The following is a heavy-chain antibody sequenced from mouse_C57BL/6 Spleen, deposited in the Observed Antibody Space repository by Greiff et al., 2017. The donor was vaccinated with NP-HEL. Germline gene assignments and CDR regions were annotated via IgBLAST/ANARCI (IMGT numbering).Heavy chain of an antibody. J-gene: IGHJ3*01. CDR3: TGAFAY. CDR2: IRLKSDNYAT. V-gene: IGHV6-3*01. Sequence: EVKVEESGGGLVQPGGSMKLSCVASGFSFSNYWMNWVRQSPEKGLEWVAQIRLKSDNYATHYAESVKGRFTISRDDSKSSVYLQMNNLRAEDTGIYYCTGAFAYWGQGTLVTVSA. CDR1: GFSFSNYW.